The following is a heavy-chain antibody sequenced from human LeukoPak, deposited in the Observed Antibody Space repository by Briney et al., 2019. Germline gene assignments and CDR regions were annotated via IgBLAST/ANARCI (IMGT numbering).Heavy chain of an antibody. CDR1: GYTLTELS. D-gene: IGHD6-19*01. CDR3: ARSPSSGWLDLYYYYMDV. CDR2: FDPEDGET. V-gene: IGHV1-24*01. Sequence: GASVKVSCKVSGYTLTELSMHWVRQAPGKGLEWMGGFDPEDGETIYAQKFQGRVTMTEDTSTDTAYMELSSLRSEDTAVYYCARSPSSGWLDLYYYYMDVWGKGTTVTVSS. J-gene: IGHJ6*03.